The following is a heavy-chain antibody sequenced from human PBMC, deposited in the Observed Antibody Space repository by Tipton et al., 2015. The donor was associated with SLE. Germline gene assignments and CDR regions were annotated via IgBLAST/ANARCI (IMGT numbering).Heavy chain of an antibody. J-gene: IGHJ4*02. CDR3: ARETPVYYYGSGSLH. CDR2: IYYSGST. CDR1: GGSISSRSHY. Sequence: TLSLTCTVSGGSISSRSHYWGWIRQPPGKGLEWIGSIYYSGSTYYNPSLKSRVTISVDTSKNQFSLKLSPVTAADTAVYYCARETPVYYYGSGSLHWGQGTLVTVSS. V-gene: IGHV4-39*07. D-gene: IGHD3-10*01.